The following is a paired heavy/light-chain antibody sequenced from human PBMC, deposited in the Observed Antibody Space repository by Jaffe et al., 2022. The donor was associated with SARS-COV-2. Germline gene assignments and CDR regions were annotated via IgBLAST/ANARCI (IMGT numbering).Light chain of an antibody. V-gene: IGKV1-39*01. CDR1: QSINSN. CDR2: TTS. Sequence: DIQMTQSPSSLSASVGDRVTITCRASQSINSNFNWYQQKPGKAPKLLIYTTSSLQSGVPSRFSGSGSGTDFTLTISSLQPEDFATYYCQQGNSMPWTFGQGTKVEIK. CDR3: QQGNSMPWT. J-gene: IGKJ1*01.
Heavy chain of an antibody. V-gene: IGHV3-48*02. CDR2: ISSSSTSI. Sequence: EVQLVESGGGLVQPGGSLRLSCAASGFTFSSFSMNWVRQAPGKGLEWISYISSSSTSIYYADSVKGRLTISRDNAKNSLYLQMNSLRDEDTAVYYCVRDLHYGLDYWGQGTLVTVSS. D-gene: IGHD3-16*01. J-gene: IGHJ4*02. CDR3: VRDLHYGLDY. CDR1: GFTFSSFS.